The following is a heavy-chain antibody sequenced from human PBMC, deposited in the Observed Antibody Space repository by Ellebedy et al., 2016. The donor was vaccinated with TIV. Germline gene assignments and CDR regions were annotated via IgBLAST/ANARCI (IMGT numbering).Heavy chain of an antibody. Sequence: ASVKVSCKASGYTFTSYYMHWVRQAPGQGLEWMGIINPSGGSTSYAQQFQGRVNMTRNTYTSTVYMELSSLRSEDTAVYYCSSPRTHGRGRVYYYGMDVWGQGTTVTVSS. CDR3: SSPRTHGRGRVYYYGMDV. J-gene: IGHJ6*02. D-gene: IGHD3-16*01. V-gene: IGHV1-46*01. CDR2: INPSGGST. CDR1: GYTFTSYY.